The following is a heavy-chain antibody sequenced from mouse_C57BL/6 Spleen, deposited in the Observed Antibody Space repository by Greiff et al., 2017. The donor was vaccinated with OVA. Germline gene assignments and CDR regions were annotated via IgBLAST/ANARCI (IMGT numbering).Heavy chain of an antibody. D-gene: IGHD3-2*02. V-gene: IGHV14-2*01. CDR2: IDPEDGET. J-gene: IGHJ2*01. CDR1: GFNIKDYY. Sequence: EVKLQQSGAELVKPGASVKLSCTASGFNIKDYYMHWVKQRTEQGLEWIGRIDPEDGETKYAPKFQGKATITAAPSSNTAYLQLSSLTSEDTADYYCARWYSSGYLYYFDYWGQGTTLTVSS. CDR3: ARWYSSGYLYYFDY.